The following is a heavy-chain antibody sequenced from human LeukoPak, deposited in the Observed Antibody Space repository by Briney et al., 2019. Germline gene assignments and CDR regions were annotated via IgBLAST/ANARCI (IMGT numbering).Heavy chain of an antibody. CDR2: INPNSGGT. V-gene: IGHV1-2*04. D-gene: IGHD6-13*01. CDR1: GYTFTGYY. CDR3: ARGRTIASPGTYWFDP. J-gene: IGHJ5*02. Sequence: ASVKVSCKASGYTFTGYYMHWVRQAPGQGLEWMGWINPNSGGTNYAQKFQGLVTMTRDTSISTAYMELSRLRSDDTAVYYCARGRTIASPGTYWFDPWGQGTLVTVSS.